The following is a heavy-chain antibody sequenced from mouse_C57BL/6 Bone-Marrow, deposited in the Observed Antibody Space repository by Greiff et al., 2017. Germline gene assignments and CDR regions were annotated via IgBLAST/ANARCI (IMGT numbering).Heavy chain of an antibody. CDR3: ARRRNYYGSSCGY. J-gene: IGHJ2*01. Sequence: QVQLQQPGAELVKPGASVKMSCKASGYTFTSYWITWVKQRPGQGLEWIGDIYPGSGSTNYNEKFKSKATLTVDTSSSTAYMQLSSLTSEDSAVYYCARRRNYYGSSCGYWGQGTTLTVSS. CDR2: IYPGSGST. CDR1: GYTFTSYW. V-gene: IGHV1-55*01. D-gene: IGHD1-1*01.